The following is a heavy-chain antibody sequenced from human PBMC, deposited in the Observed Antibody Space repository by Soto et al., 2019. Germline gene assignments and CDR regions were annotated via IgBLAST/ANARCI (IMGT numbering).Heavy chain of an antibody. D-gene: IGHD1-1*01. CDR3: ARVERGTATTVVDAFDI. V-gene: IGHV4-34*01. CDR1: GGFVSSGSYY. J-gene: IGHJ3*02. CDR2: MSDSGGT. Sequence: QVQLQQWGAGLLKPSETLSLTCAVYGGFVSSGSYYWSWIRQPPGKGLEWIGEMSDSGGTPLNPSLKRRVTIAVDTSKNQFSLKMTSVTAADTALYYCARVERGTATTVVDAFDIWGPGTMVTVSS.